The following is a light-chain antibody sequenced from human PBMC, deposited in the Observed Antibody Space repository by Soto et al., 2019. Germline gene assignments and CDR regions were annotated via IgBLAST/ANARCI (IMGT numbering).Light chain of an antibody. CDR2: GAS. J-gene: IGKJ1*01. CDR1: QGISYW. CDR3: QQANSFPRT. Sequence: DIQMTQSPSSVSASVGDRVTITCRASQGISYWLAWYQQKPGKAPKLLIYGASSLQSGVPSRFSGSGSRTHFALTISSLQPEDFAPYYCQQANSFPRTFGQGTEVEIK. V-gene: IGKV1-12*01.